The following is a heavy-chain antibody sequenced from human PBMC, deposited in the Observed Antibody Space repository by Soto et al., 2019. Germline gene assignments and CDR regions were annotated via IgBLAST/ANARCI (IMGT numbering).Heavy chain of an antibody. J-gene: IGHJ4*02. CDR2: IDPSDSYT. CDR3: AATSNRDTAIDY. V-gene: IGHV5-10-1*01. D-gene: IGHD5-18*01. Sequence: SLEISCKASGYSLTSYWISLVRQMPGKGLEWMGRIDPSDSYTNYSPSFQGHVTISADKSISTAYLQWSSLKASDTAMYYCAATSNRDTAIDYWGQGTLVTVSS. CDR1: GYSLTSYW.